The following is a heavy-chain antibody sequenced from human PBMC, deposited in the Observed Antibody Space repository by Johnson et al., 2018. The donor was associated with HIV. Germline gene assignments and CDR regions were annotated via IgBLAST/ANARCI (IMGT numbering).Heavy chain of an antibody. D-gene: IGHD3-3*01. Sequence: VQLVESGGGVVQPGRSLRLSCAASGFTFSSYSMHWVRQAPGKGLEWVSYISGSVSTIYYADFVKGRFTIYRDNSKNMLHLQMHSLRAEDKAIYYCAKVGLEGGKEGVGAFDIWGQGTMVTVST. V-gene: IGHV3-48*01. CDR1: GFTFSSYS. CDR2: ISGSVSTI. J-gene: IGHJ3*02. CDR3: AKVGLEGGKEGVGAFDI.